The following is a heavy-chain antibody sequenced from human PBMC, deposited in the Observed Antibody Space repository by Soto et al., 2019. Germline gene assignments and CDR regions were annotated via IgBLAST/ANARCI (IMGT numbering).Heavy chain of an antibody. J-gene: IGHJ2*01. CDR3: GRIQLDPYWYFDL. CDR2: IYYSGST. D-gene: IGHD1-1*01. CDR1: GGSISSGGYY. V-gene: IGHV4-31*03. Sequence: QVQLQESGPGLVKPSQTLSLICTVSGGSISSGGYYWSWIRQHPGKGLEWIGYIYYSGSTYYNPSLKSRVTISVDTSKNQFSLKLNSVTAADTAVYYCGRIQLDPYWYFDLWGRGTLVTVSS.